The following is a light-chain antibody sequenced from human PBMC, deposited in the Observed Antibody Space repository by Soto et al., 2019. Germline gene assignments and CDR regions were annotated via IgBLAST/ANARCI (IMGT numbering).Light chain of an antibody. V-gene: IGKV3D-15*01. J-gene: IGKJ4*02. CDR1: QSVRSN. CDR3: PQSVYAPPT. Sequence: ELSKSPSSESVYLGGRRTITRRASQSVRSNLAWYQQKPGQPPRLLIYGASSRATGIPDRFSGSGSGTDFPLTISSLEPEDFASYYCPQSVYAPPTFGEGTKVDI. CDR2: GAS.